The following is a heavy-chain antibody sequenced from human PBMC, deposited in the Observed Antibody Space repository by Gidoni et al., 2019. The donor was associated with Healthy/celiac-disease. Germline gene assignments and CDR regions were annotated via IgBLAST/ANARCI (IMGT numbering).Heavy chain of an antibody. J-gene: IGHJ6*02. CDR2: ISSRGSTI. D-gene: IGHD2-2*01. Sequence: SGGGLVQPGGSLRLSCAASGFTFRRYEMNWVRQAPGKGLEWVSYISSRGSTIYYADSVKGRFTISRDNAKNSLYLQMNSLRAEDTAVYYCARDRYCSSTSCYGYYYYYGMDVWGQGTTVTVSS. V-gene: IGHV3-48*03. CDR1: GFTFRRYE. CDR3: ARDRYCSSTSCYGYYYYYGMDV.